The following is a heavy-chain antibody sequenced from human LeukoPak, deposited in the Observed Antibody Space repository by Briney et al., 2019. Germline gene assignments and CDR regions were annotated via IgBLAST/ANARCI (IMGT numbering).Heavy chain of an antibody. CDR3: SSGGYCTSSSCSGNY. V-gene: IGHV3-73*01. CDR2: IRSKANSYAT. CDR1: GLTFSGSA. Sequence: GGSLRLSCAASGLTFSGSAMHWVRQASGKGLEWLGRIRSKANSYATAYAASVKGRFTISRDDLKNTAYLQMNSLKSEDTGVYYCSSGGYCTSSSCSGNYWGQGTLVTVSS. J-gene: IGHJ4*02. D-gene: IGHD2-2*01.